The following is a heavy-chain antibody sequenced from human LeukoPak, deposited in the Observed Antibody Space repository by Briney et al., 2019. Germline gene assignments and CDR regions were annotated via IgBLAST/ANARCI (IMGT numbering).Heavy chain of an antibody. CDR3: ARRNSPPPGVWIRTGADEHFDY. CDR1: GFTFSSYA. CDR2: ISYDGSNK. Sequence: HPGGSLRLSCAASGFTFSSYAMHWVRQAPGKGLEWVAVISYDGSNKYYADSVKGRFTISRDNSKNTLYLQMNSLRAEDTAVYYCARRNSPPPGVWIRTGADEHFDYWGQGTLVTVSS. V-gene: IGHV3-30*04. J-gene: IGHJ4*02. D-gene: IGHD1-1*01.